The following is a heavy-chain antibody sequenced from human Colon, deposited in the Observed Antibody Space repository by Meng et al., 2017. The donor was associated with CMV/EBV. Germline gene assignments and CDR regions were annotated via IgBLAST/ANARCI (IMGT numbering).Heavy chain of an antibody. CDR3: ARVRGWNYVVISARGWFDP. V-gene: IGHV1-8*01. D-gene: IGHD1-7*01. J-gene: IGHJ5*02. CDR1: GYTFTSYD. CDR2: MNPNSGNT. Sequence: ASVKVSCKASGYTFTSYDINWVRQATGQGLEWMGWMNPNSGNTGYAQKFQGRVTMTRNTSISTAYMELSSLRSDDTAVYYCARVRGWNYVVISARGWFDPWGQGTLVTVSS.